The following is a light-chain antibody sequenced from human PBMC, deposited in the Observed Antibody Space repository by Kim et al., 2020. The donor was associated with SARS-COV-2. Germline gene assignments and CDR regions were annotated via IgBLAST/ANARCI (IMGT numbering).Light chain of an antibody. V-gene: IGKV1-5*03. CDR2: KAS. J-gene: IGKJ5*01. CDR3: QKSNSYSIT. CDR1: QSISSW. Sequence: DIQMTQSPSTLSASVGDRVTITSRASQSISSWLAWYQQKRGKAPKLLIYKASSLESGVPSRFSGSGSGTEFTLTISSLQPDDFATYYCQKSNSYSITFGQGTRLEIK.